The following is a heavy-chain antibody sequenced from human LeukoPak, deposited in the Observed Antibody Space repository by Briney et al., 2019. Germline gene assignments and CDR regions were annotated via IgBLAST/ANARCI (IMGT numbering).Heavy chain of an antibody. J-gene: IGHJ6*02. CDR2: ISAYNGNT. D-gene: IGHD2-15*01. CDR3: ARPSCGGGGSCYLSYSYYGMDV. CDR1: GYTFTSYG. V-gene: IGHV1-18*01. Sequence: ASVKVSCKASGYTFTSYGISWVRQAPGQGLEWMGWISAYNGNTNYAQKLQGRVTITTDTSTSTAYMALRSLRSDDTAVYYCARPSCGGGGSCYLSYSYYGMDVWGQGTTVTVSS.